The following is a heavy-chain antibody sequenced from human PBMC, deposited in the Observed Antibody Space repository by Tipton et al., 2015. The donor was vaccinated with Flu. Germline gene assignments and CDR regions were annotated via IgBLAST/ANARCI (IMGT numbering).Heavy chain of an antibody. J-gene: IGHJ3*02. CDR1: GGSISSSSYY. V-gene: IGHV4-39*07. CDR3: ARDGFITMIVVVTPGAFDI. D-gene: IGHD3-22*01. Sequence: LRLSCTVSGGSISSSSYYWGWIRQPPGKGLEWIGSIYYSGNTYYNPSLKSRVTISVDTSKNQFSLKLSSVTAADTAVYYCARDGFITMIVVVTPGAFDIWGQGTLVTVSS. CDR2: IYYSGNT.